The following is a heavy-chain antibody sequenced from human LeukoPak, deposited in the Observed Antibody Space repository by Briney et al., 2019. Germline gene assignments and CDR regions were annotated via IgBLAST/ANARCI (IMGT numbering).Heavy chain of an antibody. Sequence: SETLSLTCSASGGSISSYSSFWGWIRQPPGRGLEWVGNIYYSGRSVYNPSLKSRVTISVDTSNNEFSLMLRSVTATDTAVYYCARGLWFGELLENNWFDPWGRGTLVTVFS. J-gene: IGHJ5*02. V-gene: IGHV4-39*01. D-gene: IGHD3-10*01. CDR3: ARGLWFGELLENNWFDP. CDR2: IYYSGRS. CDR1: GGSISSYSSF.